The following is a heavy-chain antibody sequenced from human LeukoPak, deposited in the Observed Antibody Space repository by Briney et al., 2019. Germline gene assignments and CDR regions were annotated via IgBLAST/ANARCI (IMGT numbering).Heavy chain of an antibody. V-gene: IGHV3-11*06. CDR2: ISSSSSYT. J-gene: IGHJ4*02. D-gene: IGHD4-17*01. Sequence: GGSLRLSCAASGFTFIDSYMSWIRQAPGKGLEWVSYISSSSSYTNYADSVKGRFTISRDNAKNSLYLQMNSLRAEDTAVYYCARVSHYGDDAHYGGQGTLVTVSS. CDR3: ARVSHYGDDAHY. CDR1: GFTFIDSY.